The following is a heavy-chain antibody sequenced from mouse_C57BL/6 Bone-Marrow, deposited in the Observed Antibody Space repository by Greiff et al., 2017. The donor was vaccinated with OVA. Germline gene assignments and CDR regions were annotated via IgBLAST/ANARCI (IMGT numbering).Heavy chain of an antibody. CDR2: IYPGDGDT. Sequence: QVTLKVSGPELVKPGASVKISCKASGYAFSSSWMNWVKQRPGKGLEWIGRIYPGDGDTNYNGKFKGKATLTADKSSSTAYMQLSSLTSEDSAVYFCARGNWYYFNYWGQGTTLTVSS. CDR3: ARGNWYYFNY. D-gene: IGHD4-1*01. V-gene: IGHV1-82*01. CDR1: GYAFSSSW. J-gene: IGHJ2*01.